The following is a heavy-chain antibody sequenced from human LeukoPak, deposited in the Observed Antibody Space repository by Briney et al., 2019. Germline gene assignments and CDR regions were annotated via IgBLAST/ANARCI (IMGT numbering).Heavy chain of an antibody. CDR3: ATYSTGFDI. V-gene: IGHV4-34*01. CDR2: INHRGST. D-gene: IGHD6-19*01. J-gene: IGHJ3*02. Sequence: SETLSLTCAVYGGSFSDYYWTWIGQPPGKGLEWIGEINHRGSTHYNPSLKSRVTISADTSKKQFSLKLSSVTAADTAVYYCATYSTGFDIWGQGTVVTVSS. CDR1: GGSFSDYY.